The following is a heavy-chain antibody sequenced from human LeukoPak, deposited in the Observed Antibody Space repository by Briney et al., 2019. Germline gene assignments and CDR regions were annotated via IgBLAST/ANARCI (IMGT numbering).Heavy chain of an antibody. J-gene: IGHJ4*02. CDR1: GYTFTDYC. V-gene: IGHV1-2*02. CDR2: INPNSGGT. Sequence: ASVKVSCKASGYTFTDYCIHWVRQPPGQGLEWMGWINPNSGGTNYAQTFQGRVTMTRDTSITTAYLELSRLRSDDTAVYYCARIGYNHHLDYWGQGTLVTVSS. CDR3: ARIGYNHHLDY. D-gene: IGHD5-24*01.